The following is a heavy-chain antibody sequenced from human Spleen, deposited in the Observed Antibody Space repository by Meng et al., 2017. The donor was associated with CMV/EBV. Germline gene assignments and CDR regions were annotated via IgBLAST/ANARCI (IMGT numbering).Heavy chain of an antibody. Sequence: GGSLRLSCVASGFTFSSYGVHWVRQAPGKGLEGVAVIWFDESKKYYADSVRGRFTVSIDESKTTVYLQMNSLRVEDTAVYYCVTAGGHDLEYNIDVWGQGTTVTVSS. CDR1: GFTFSSYG. CDR3: VTAGGHDLEYNIDV. J-gene: IGHJ6*02. CDR2: IWFDESKK. V-gene: IGHV3-33*01. D-gene: IGHD3-3*01.